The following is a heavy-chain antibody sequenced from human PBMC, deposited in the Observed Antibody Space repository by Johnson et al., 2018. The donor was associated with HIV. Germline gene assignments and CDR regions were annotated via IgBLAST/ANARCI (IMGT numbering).Heavy chain of an antibody. CDR1: EFTVSSNY. CDR2: IYSGGST. Sequence: VLLVESGGGLIQPGGSLRLSCAASEFTVSSNYMNWVRQAPGKGLEWVSLIYSGGSTYYADSVKGRFTISRDSSKNTLYLQMNSLRAEDTAVYYCANTSPGSGSFGAFDIWGQGTMVTVSS. D-gene: IGHD3-10*01. CDR3: ANTSPGSGSFGAFDI. J-gene: IGHJ3*02. V-gene: IGHV3-53*01.